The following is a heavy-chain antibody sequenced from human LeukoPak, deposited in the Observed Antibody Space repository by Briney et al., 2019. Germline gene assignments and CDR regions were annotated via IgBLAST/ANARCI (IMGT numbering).Heavy chain of an antibody. CDR1: GGTFSSYA. J-gene: IGHJ4*02. CDR2: IIPIFGTA. CDR3: ASEPSVLRYFDWPDYFDY. Sequence: SVKVSCKASGGTFSSYAISWVRQAPGQGLEWMGGIIPIFGTANYAQKFQGRVTITANESTSTAYMELSCLRSEDTAVYYCASEPSVLRYFDWPDYFDYWGQGTLVTVSS. V-gene: IGHV1-69*13. D-gene: IGHD3-9*01.